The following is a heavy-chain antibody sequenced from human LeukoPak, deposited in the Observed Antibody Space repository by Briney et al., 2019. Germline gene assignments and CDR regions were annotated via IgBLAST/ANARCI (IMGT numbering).Heavy chain of an antibody. CDR2: IYYSGST. J-gene: IGHJ3*02. V-gene: IGHV4-59*01. D-gene: IGHD3-3*01. CDR3: ARESRSTHYDFWSGYFFDAFDI. Sequence: PSETLSLTCTVSGGSISSYYWSWIRQPPGKGLEWIGYIYYSGSTNYNPSLKSRVTISVDTSKNQFSLKLSSVTAADTAVYYCARESRSTHYDFWSGYFFDAFDIWGQGTMVTVSS. CDR1: GGSISSYY.